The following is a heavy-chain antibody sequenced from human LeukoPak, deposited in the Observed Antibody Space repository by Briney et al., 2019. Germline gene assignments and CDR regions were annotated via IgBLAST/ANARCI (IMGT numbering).Heavy chain of an antibody. CDR2: IYYSGCT. CDR1: GGSISSYY. J-gene: IGHJ4*02. D-gene: IGHD2-2*01. Sequence: PSETLSLTCTVSGGSISSYYWSWIRQPPGKGLEWIGYIYYSGCTNYNPSLKSRVTISVDTSKNQFSLKLSSVTAADTAVYYCARDSPAAINSFDYWGQGTLVTVSS. V-gene: IGHV4-59*01. CDR3: ARDSPAAINSFDY.